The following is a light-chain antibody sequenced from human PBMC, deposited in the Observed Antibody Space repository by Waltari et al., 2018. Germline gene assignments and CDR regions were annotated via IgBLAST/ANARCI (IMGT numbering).Light chain of an antibody. Sequence: QSVLTQPPSVSRAPGPRVSISFTGTGSHPGAGYAVHWYQQLPGKAPRLLIYGTSSRPPGVPDRFFGSQSGTSASLAITGLQAEDEADYYCQSYDTSLSVVFGGGTKLTVL. CDR2: GTS. V-gene: IGLV1-40*01. J-gene: IGLJ2*01. CDR1: GSHPGAGYA. CDR3: QSYDTSLSVV.